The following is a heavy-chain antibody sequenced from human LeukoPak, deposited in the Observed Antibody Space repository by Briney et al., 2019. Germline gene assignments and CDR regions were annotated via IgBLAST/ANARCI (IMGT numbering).Heavy chain of an antibody. CDR2: ISGSGGST. CDR3: AKVGDYYYDSGGSLDFDY. CDR1: GFTFSSYA. D-gene: IGHD3-22*01. V-gene: IGHV3-23*01. Sequence: GGSLRLSCAASGFTFSSYAMSWVRQAPGKGLEWVSAISGSGGSTYYADSVKGRFTISRDNSKNTLYLQMNSLRAEDTAVYYCAKVGDYYYDSGGSLDFDYWGQGTLVTVSS. J-gene: IGHJ4*02.